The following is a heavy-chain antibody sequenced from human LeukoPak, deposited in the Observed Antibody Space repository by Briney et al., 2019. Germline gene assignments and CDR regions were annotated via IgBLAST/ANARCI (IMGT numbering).Heavy chain of an antibody. J-gene: IGHJ6*02. Sequence: GGSLGLSCAASGFTFSSYDMHWVRQATGKGLEWVSAIGTAGDTYYPGSVKGRFTISRENAKNSLYLQMNSLRAGDTAVYYCAREASGYDLRYYYGMDVWGQGTTVTVSS. CDR1: GFTFSSYD. CDR2: IGTAGDT. CDR3: AREASGYDLRYYYGMDV. V-gene: IGHV3-13*01. D-gene: IGHD5-12*01.